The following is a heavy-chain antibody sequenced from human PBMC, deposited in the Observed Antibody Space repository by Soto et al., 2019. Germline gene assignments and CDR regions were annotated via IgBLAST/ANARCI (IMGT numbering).Heavy chain of an antibody. CDR3: ARLGPPIGYCSGGSCYGNWFDP. D-gene: IGHD2-15*01. CDR1: GGSISSSSYY. Sequence: SETLSLTCTVSGGSISSSSYYWGWIRQPPGKGLEWIGSIYYSGSTYYNPSLKSRVTISVDTSKNQFSLKLSSLTAADTAVYYCARLGPPIGYCSGGSCYGNWFDPWGQGTLVTVSS. CDR2: IYYSGST. V-gene: IGHV4-39*01. J-gene: IGHJ5*02.